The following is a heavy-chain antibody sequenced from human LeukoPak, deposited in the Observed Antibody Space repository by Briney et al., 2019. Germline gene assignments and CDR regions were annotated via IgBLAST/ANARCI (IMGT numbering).Heavy chain of an antibody. CDR3: AYSQQLSSPFDY. CDR2: IIPIFGTA. D-gene: IGHD6-13*01. CDR1: GGTFSSYG. J-gene: IGHJ4*02. V-gene: IGHV1-69*13. Sequence: GASVKVSCKASGGTFSSYGISWVRQAPGQGLEWMGGIIPIFGTANYAQKFQGRVTITADESTSTAYMELSSLRSEDTAVYYCAYSQQLSSPFDYWGQGTLVTVSS.